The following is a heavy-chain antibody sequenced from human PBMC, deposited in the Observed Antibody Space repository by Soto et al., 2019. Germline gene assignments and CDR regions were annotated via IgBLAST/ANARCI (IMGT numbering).Heavy chain of an antibody. V-gene: IGHV4-39*01. D-gene: IGHD3-16*02. Sequence: PSETLSLTCTVSGGSISSSSYYWGWIRQPPGKGLEWIGSIYYSGSTYYNPSLKSRVTISVDTSKNQFSLKLSSVTAADTAVYYCARQPLSPYYFDYWRQGTLVTVSS. CDR3: ARQPLSPYYFDY. J-gene: IGHJ4*02. CDR2: IYYSGST. CDR1: GGSISSSSYY.